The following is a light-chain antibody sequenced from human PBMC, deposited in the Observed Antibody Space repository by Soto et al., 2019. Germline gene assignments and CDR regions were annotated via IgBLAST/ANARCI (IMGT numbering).Light chain of an antibody. CDR1: RSDVGAYDY. V-gene: IGLV2-11*01. CDR2: DVT. Sequence: QSALTQPRSVSGSPGQSVIISCTGSRSDVGAYDYVSWYQQHPGKAPKLIIFDVTKRPSGVPHRFSGSKSGNTASLTISGLQAEDEADYFCCSYAARYTFYVFGSGTKVTVL. J-gene: IGLJ1*01. CDR3: CSYAARYTFYV.